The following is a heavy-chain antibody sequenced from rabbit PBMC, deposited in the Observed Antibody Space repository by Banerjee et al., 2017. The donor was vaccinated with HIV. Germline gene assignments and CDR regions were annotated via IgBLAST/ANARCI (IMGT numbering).Heavy chain of an antibody. CDR1: GFSFSSYW. CDR3: GRYAGDNGKYGWLDL. CDR2: IYGGGT. D-gene: IGHD4-2*01. Sequence: QEQLEESGGDLVKPEGSLTLTCTASGFSFSSYWMCWVRQAPGKGLEWIACIYGGGTWYASWAKGRFTISKTSSTTVTLQMTSLTAADTATYFCGRYAGDNGKYGWLDLWGPGTLVTVS. J-gene: IGHJ5*01. V-gene: IGHV1S45*01.